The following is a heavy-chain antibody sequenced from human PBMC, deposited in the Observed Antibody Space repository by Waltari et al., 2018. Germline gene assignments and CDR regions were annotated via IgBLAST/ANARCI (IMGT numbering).Heavy chain of an antibody. CDR1: GATFSSDT. Sequence: QVQLVQSGAEVKKPGSSVKVSCKDSGATFSSDTINWVRQAPGQGLEYLERSTPILGSSEYAQKFQGRVPLTADKFTTTTCMALRSLTSEDTAVYYCAREVRAYGLDVWGQGTRVTVS. CDR3: AREVRAYGLDV. V-gene: IGHV1-69*08. J-gene: IGHJ6*02. CDR2: STPILGSS. D-gene: IGHD3-10*01.